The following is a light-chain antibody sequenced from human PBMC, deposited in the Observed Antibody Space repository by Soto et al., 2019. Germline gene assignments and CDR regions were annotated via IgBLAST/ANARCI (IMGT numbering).Light chain of an antibody. V-gene: IGKV3-11*01. CDR3: QQRSNWTVT. CDR2: DAS. Sequence: EIVLTQSPATLSLSPGERATLSCRASQSVSTYLAWYQQKPGQAPRLLIYDASSRATGIPVRFSGSGSGTDFTLTISSLEPEDFAVYYCQQRSNWTVTFGQGTKVDIK. CDR1: QSVSTY. J-gene: IGKJ1*01.